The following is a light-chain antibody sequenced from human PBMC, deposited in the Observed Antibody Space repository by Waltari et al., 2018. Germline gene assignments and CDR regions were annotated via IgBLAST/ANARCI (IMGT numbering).Light chain of an antibody. CDR1: QSVSNY. CDR3: QKYSSSPFT. CDR2: GAS. V-gene: IGKV3-20*01. J-gene: IGKJ3*01. Sequence: VILTQSPATLSLSPGERATLSCRASQSVSNYLAWYQQKPGQAPRLLIYGASSRATGIPDRFSGSGSGTEFTLTISSLDPEDFAVYYCQKYSSSPFTFGPGTKLDIK.